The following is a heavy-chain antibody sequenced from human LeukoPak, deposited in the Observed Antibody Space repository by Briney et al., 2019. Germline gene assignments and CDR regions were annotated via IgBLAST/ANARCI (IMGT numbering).Heavy chain of an antibody. CDR1: GGTFSSYA. J-gene: IGHJ6*03. D-gene: IGHD3-3*01. CDR2: IIPIFGTA. Sequence: ASVKVSCKASGGTFSSYAISWVRQAPGQGLEWMGGIIPIFGTANYAQKFQGRVTITADESTSTAYMELSSLRSEDTAVYYCARNDFASSDYYYYMDVWGKGTTVTVSS. V-gene: IGHV1-69*01. CDR3: ARNDFASSDYYYYMDV.